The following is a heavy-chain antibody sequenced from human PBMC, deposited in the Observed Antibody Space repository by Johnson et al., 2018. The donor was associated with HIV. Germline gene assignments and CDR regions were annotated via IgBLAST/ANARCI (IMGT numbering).Heavy chain of an antibody. CDR1: GSTSGDYA. CDR2: IRSKAYGGTT. D-gene: IGHD3-22*01. V-gene: IGHV3-49*03. CDR3: AKDYYYDSSGYFLTCAFDI. Sequence: VQLVESGGGVVRPGGSLRLSCAASGSTSGDYAMSWFRQAPGKGLEWVGFIRSKAYGGTTEYAASVKGRFTISRDDSKSIAYLQMNSLKTEDTAVYYCAKDYYYDSSGYFLTCAFDIWGQGTMVTVSS. J-gene: IGHJ3*02.